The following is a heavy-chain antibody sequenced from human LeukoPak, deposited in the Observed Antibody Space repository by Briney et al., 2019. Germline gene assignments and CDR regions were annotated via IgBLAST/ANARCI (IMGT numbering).Heavy chain of an antibody. V-gene: IGHV3-53*01. CDR2: ISGSGGST. D-gene: IGHD6-13*01. J-gene: IGHJ6*03. Sequence: TGGSLRLSCAASGFTVSSNYMSWVRQAPGKGLEWVSAISGSGGSTYYADSVKGRFTISRDDSKNTLYLQMNSLRAEDTAVYYCARDRGGAAGPYYYMDVWGKGTTVTVSS. CDR1: GFTVSSNY. CDR3: ARDRGGAAGPYYYMDV.